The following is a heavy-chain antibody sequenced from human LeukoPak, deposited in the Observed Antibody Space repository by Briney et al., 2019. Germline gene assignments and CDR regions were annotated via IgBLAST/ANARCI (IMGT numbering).Heavy chain of an antibody. CDR3: ATSPRYGDNWFDP. CDR1: GYTFTSYD. CDR2: MNPNSGNT. V-gene: IGHV1-8*01. Sequence: ASVKVSCKASGYTFTSYDINWVRQATGQGLEWMGWMNPNSGNTGYAQKFQGRVTMTRNTSISTAYMELSSLRSEDTAVYYCATSPRYGDNWFDPWGQGTLVTLSS. J-gene: IGHJ5*02. D-gene: IGHD5-18*01.